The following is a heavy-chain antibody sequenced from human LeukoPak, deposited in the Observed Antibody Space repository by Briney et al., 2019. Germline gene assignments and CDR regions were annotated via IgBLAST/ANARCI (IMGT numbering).Heavy chain of an antibody. Sequence: GGSLRLSCLASGFTFGSHAMHWVRQAPGEGLAWVSRLKHDGSAPSYADSVKGRFTISRDNAKNTLYLQMSSLRAEDTGVYYCARDGFTGPVTAYLDYWGQGTPVTASS. V-gene: IGHV3-74*01. CDR3: ARDGFTGPVTAYLDY. CDR1: GFTFGSHA. J-gene: IGHJ4*02. D-gene: IGHD2-21*02. CDR2: LKHDGSAP.